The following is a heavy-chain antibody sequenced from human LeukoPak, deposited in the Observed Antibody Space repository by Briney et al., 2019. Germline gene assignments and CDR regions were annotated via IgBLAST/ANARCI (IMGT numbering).Heavy chain of an antibody. V-gene: IGHV1-18*01. CDR3: ARNPNMIAVAGTIYYYYYYGMGV. J-gene: IGHJ6*02. CDR1: GYTFTSYG. D-gene: IGHD6-19*01. Sequence: ASVKVSCKASGYTFTSYGISWVRQAPGQGLEWMGWISAYNGNTNYAQKLQGRVTMTTDTSTSTAYMELRSLRSDDTAVYYCARNPNMIAVAGTIYYYYYYGMGVWGQGTTVTVSS. CDR2: ISAYNGNT.